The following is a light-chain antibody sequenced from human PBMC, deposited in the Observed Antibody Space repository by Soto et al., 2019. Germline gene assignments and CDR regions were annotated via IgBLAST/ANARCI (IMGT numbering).Light chain of an antibody. J-gene: IGLJ2*01. CDR3: SSYTSSSTPL. V-gene: IGLV2-14*03. CDR1: SSDVGRYNY. CDR2: DVS. Sequence: QSALTQPASVSGSPGQSITISCTGTSSDVGRYNYVSWYQQHPGKAPKLMIYDVSNRPSGVSNRFSGSKSGNTASLTISGLQAEDEADYYCSSYTSSSTPLFGGGTKVNVL.